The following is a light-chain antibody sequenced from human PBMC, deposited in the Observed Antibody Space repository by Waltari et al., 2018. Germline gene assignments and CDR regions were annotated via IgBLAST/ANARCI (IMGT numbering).Light chain of an antibody. Sequence: QSALTQPRSVSGSPGQSVTISCTGTSSDVGGYNYVSWYQQHPGKAPKLMIYDVSGRPSGVPDRFSDSKSGNTASLTISGLQAEDEADYYCCSYAGGYTYVFGIGTKVTVL. CDR1: SSDVGGYNY. V-gene: IGLV2-11*01. J-gene: IGLJ1*01. CDR3: CSYAGGYTYV. CDR2: DVS.